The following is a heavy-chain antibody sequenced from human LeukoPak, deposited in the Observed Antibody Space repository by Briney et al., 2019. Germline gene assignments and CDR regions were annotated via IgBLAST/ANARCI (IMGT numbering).Heavy chain of an antibody. CDR1: GYTFTSYD. Sequence: ASVKVSCKASGYTFTSYDINWVRQATGQGLEWMGWMNPNSGNTGYAQKFQGRVTMTTNTSISTAYMELSSLRSEDTAVYYCARRSPNMGLVNWFDPWGQGTLVTASS. V-gene: IGHV1-8*01. J-gene: IGHJ5*02. CDR2: MNPNSGNT. D-gene: IGHD3-16*01. CDR3: ARRSPNMGLVNWFDP.